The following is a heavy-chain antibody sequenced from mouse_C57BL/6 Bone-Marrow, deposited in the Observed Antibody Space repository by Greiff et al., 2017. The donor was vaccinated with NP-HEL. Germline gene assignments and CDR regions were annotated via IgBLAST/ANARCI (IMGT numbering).Heavy chain of an antibody. CDR3: AREGTTVVFDY. J-gene: IGHJ2*01. Sequence: QVQLQQPGAELVMPGASVKLSCKASGYTFTSYWMHWVKQRPGQGLEWIGEIDPSDSYTNYNQKFKGKSTLTVDKSSSTAYMQLSSLTSEDSAVYCCAREGTTVVFDYWGQGTTLTVSS. V-gene: IGHV1-69*01. CDR1: GYTFTSYW. CDR2: IDPSDSYT. D-gene: IGHD1-1*01.